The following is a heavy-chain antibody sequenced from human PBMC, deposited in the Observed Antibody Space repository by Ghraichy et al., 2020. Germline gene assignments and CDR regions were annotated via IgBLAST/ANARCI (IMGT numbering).Heavy chain of an antibody. J-gene: IGHJ4*02. CDR3: ARDPPAAGTGTFG. D-gene: IGHD6-13*01. CDR2: IYSGGDT. Sequence: GVLNISCAASGVTVGNNYMNWVRQAPGKGLEWVSLIYSGGDTRYADSVKGRFIISRDNSKNTLYLQIHSLRVEDTAVYYCARDPPAAGTGTFGWGQGTLVTVSS. CDR1: GVTVGNNY. V-gene: IGHV3-66*01.